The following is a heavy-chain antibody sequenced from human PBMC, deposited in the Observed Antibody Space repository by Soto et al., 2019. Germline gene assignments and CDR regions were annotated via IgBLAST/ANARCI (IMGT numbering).Heavy chain of an antibody. V-gene: IGHV4-34*01. CDR1: GGSFSGYY. D-gene: IGHD6-13*01. Sequence: SETLSLTCAVYGGSFSGYYWSWIRQPPGKGLEWIGEINHSGSTNYNPSLKSRVTISVDTSKNQFSLKLSSVTAADTAVYYCARRGNLYSSSARFDYWGQGTLVTVSS. CDR3: ARRGNLYSSSARFDY. J-gene: IGHJ4*02. CDR2: INHSGST.